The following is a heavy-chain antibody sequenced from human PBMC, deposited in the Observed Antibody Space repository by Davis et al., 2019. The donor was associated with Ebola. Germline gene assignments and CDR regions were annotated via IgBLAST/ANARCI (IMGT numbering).Heavy chain of an antibody. CDR2: IYNSGST. J-gene: IGHJ2*01. Sequence: GSLRLSCTVSGGSISSYYWSWIRQPPGKGLEWIGSIYNSGSTYYNPSLKSRLTMSVDTSKNQLSVHLASLTAADTAVYYCARRRGTYPDWYLDLWGRGTLVIVSS. CDR3: ARRRGTYPDWYLDL. V-gene: IGHV4-59*08. CDR1: GGSISSYY.